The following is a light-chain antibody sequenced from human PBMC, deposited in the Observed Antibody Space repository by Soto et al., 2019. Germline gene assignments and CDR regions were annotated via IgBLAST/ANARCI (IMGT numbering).Light chain of an antibody. CDR2: DVS. CDR1: SSDVGSYTY. Sequence: QSVLTQPRSVSGSPGQSVTISCTGTSSDVGSYTYVSWYQQHPGKAPKVMIYDVSKRPSGVPDRFSGSKSGNTASLTISGLQAEDEADYYCCSYAGSYTFVFGSGTKLTGL. CDR3: CSYAGSYTFV. J-gene: IGLJ1*01. V-gene: IGLV2-11*01.